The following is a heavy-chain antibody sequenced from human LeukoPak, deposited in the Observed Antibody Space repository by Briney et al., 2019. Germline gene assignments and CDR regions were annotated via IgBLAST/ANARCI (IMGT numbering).Heavy chain of an antibody. J-gene: IGHJ6*03. D-gene: IGHD3-10*01. CDR3: ARVESMIRGPYMDV. CDR1: GYTFTGYY. CDR2: INPDSGGT. V-gene: IGHV1-2*02. Sequence: ASVKVSCKASGYTFTGYYMHWVRQAPGQGLEWMGWINPDSGGTNYAQKFQGRVTMTRDTSTSTVYMELSRLRSDDTAAYYCARVESMIRGPYMDVWGKGTTVTVSS.